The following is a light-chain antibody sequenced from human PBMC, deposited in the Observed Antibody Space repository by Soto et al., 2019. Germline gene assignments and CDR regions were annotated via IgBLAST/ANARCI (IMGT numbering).Light chain of an antibody. V-gene: IGKV1-6*01. CDR3: LQDYNYSWT. J-gene: IGKJ1*01. Sequence: AIQMTQSPSSLSASVGDRVTITCRASQGIRNDLGWYQQKPGKAPKLLIYAASSLQSGVPSRFSGSGSGTDFTLTISSMQPEDFATYYCLQDYNYSWTFGQGTKVEIK. CDR2: AAS. CDR1: QGIRND.